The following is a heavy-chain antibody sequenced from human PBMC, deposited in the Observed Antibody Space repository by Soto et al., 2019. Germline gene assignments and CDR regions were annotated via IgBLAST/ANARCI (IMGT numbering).Heavy chain of an antibody. CDR2: IYSGGST. CDR1: GFTVSSNY. J-gene: IGHJ6*02. V-gene: IGHV3-53*02. D-gene: IGHD2-21*01. Sequence: VQLVETGGGLIQPGGSLRLSCAASGFTVSSNYMSWVRQAPGKGLEWVSVIYSGGSTYYADSVKGRFTISRDNSKNTRYLQMNSLRAEDTAVYYCATFRYYYGMDVWGQGTTVTVSS. CDR3: ATFRYYYGMDV.